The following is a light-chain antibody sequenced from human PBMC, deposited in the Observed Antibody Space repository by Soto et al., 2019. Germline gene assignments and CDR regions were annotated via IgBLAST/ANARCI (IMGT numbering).Light chain of an antibody. J-gene: IGKJ4*01. CDR1: QSVRSY. Sequence: EIVSTQSPATLSLSPGERATLSCRASQSVRSYLAWYQQKPGQAPRLLIYDASNRATGIPARFSGSGSGTDFTLTISSLEPEDFAVYYCQQRSNWLTFGGGTKVDIK. CDR2: DAS. CDR3: QQRSNWLT. V-gene: IGKV3-11*01.